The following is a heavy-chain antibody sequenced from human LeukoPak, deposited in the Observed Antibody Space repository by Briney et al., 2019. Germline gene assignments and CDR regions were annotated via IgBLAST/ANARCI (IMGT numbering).Heavy chain of an antibody. CDR3: ARGGGLSGSYDY. Sequence: SETLSLTCTVSGGSISSGGYYWSWIRQPPGKGLEWIGYIYHSGSTYYNPSLKSRVTISVDRSKNQFSLKLSSVTAADTAVYYCARGGGLSGSYDYWGQGTLVTVSS. V-gene: IGHV4-30-2*01. J-gene: IGHJ4*02. D-gene: IGHD3-10*01. CDR2: IYHSGST. CDR1: GGSISSGGYY.